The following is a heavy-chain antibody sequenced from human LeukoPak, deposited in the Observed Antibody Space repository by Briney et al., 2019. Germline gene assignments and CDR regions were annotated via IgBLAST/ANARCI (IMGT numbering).Heavy chain of an antibody. CDR3: ARGGGLDV. V-gene: IGHV3-7*03. CDR2: IKKTGSET. CDR1: GFTFSNYA. Sequence: GGSLRLSCAASGFTFSNYAVHWVRQAPGKGLEWVAYIKKTGSETYYVDSVKGRFTISRDNAKNSLYLQMSNLRAEDTAVYFCARGGGLDVWGQGATVTVSS. J-gene: IGHJ6*02. D-gene: IGHD3-16*01.